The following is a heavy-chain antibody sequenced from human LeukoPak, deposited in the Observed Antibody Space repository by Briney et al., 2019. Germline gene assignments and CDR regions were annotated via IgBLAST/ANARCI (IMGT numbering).Heavy chain of an antibody. CDR2: IKQDGNKK. CDR1: GFTFNSYW. Sequence: AGGSLRLSCAASGFTFNSYWMAWVRQAPGKGLEWVANIKQDGNKKYYVDSVKGRFTISRDNAKNSLYLQMNSLRVEDTAVYYCAKTMGAIDHDYWGQGTLVTVSS. D-gene: IGHD1-26*01. V-gene: IGHV3-7*01. CDR3: AKTMGAIDHDY. J-gene: IGHJ4*02.